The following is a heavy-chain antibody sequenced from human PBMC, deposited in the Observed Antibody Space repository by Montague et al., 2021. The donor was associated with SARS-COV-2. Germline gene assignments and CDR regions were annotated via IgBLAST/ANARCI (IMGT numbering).Heavy chain of an antibody. CDR2: INHSGST. Sequence: SETLSLTCAVYGGSFSGYYWSWIRQPPGKGLEWIGEINHSGSTNYNPSLKSRVTISVDTSKNQFSLKLNSVTAADTAVYYCARGRTGTTFYYYYYYGMDVWGQGTTATVSS. D-gene: IGHD1-7*01. CDR3: ARGRTGTTFYYYYYYGMDV. J-gene: IGHJ6*02. CDR1: GGSFSGYY. V-gene: IGHV4-34*01.